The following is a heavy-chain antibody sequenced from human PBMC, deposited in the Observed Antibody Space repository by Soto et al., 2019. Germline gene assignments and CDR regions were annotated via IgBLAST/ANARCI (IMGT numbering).Heavy chain of an antibody. CDR2: IYYSGST. Sequence: SETLSLTCTVSGGSISSGGYYWSWIRQHPGKGLEWIGYIYYSGSTYYNPSLKSRVTISVDTSKNQFPLKLSSVTAADTAVYYCASADCSSTSCYWFDAFDIWGQGTMVTVSS. CDR1: GGSISSGGYY. V-gene: IGHV4-31*03. CDR3: ASADCSSTSCYWFDAFDI. D-gene: IGHD2-2*01. J-gene: IGHJ3*02.